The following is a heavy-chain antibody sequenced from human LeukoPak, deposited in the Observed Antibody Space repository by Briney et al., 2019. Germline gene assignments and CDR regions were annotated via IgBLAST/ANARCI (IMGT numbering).Heavy chain of an antibody. CDR2: IPPSGST. CDR3: ARERSDGSGSYMAFDI. J-gene: IGHJ3*02. Sequence: SETLSLTCNVSGGSISGYHWSWIRQPPGKGLEWIGYIPPSGSTYYNPSLKSRVTISVDRSKNQFSLRLSSVTAADTAVYYCARERSDGSGSYMAFDIWGQGTMVTVSS. CDR1: GGSISGYH. V-gene: IGHV4-59*12. D-gene: IGHD3-10*01.